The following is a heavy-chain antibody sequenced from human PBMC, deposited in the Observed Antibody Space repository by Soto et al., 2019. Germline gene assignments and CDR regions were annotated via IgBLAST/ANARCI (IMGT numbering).Heavy chain of an antibody. V-gene: IGHV1-8*01. J-gene: IGHJ6*02. CDR2: MNPNSGNT. D-gene: IGHD6-19*01. Sequence: ASVKVSCKASGYTFTSYDINWVRQATGQGLEWMGWMNPNSGNTGYAQKFQGRVTMTRNTSISTAYMELSSLRSEGTAVYYCARGSIAMVGRDYYYYYGMDVWGQGTTVTVSS. CDR3: ARGSIAMVGRDYYYYYGMDV. CDR1: GYTFTSYD.